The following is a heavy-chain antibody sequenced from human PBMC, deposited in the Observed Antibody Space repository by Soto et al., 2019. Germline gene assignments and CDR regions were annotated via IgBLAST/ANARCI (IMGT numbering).Heavy chain of an antibody. J-gene: IGHJ6*02. CDR3: ARDRIIVATISPYYYYGMDV. CDR1: GGTFSSYA. Sequence: GASVKVSCKASGGTFSSYAISWVRQAPGQGLEWMGGIIPIFGTANYAQKLQGRVTITADESTSTAYMELSSLRSEDTAVYYCARDRIIVATISPYYYYGMDVWGQGTTVTVSS. CDR2: IIPIFGTA. V-gene: IGHV1-69*13. D-gene: IGHD5-12*01.